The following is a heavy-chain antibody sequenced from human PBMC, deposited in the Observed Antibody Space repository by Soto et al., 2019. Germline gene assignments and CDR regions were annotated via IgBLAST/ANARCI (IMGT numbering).Heavy chain of an antibody. CDR2: ILFDGSDN. CDR3: VKGMGYCSGGSCYWGAYFYYYMDV. J-gene: IGHJ6*03. CDR1: GFSFNNYG. Sequence: GGSLRLSCAASGFSFNNYGMHWVRQAPGKGLEWGAVILFDGSDNWYADSVRGRFTISRDNSKNTLYLHMNSLTAEDTAVYYCVKGMGYCSGGSCYWGAYFYYYMDVWGKGTTVTVSS. D-gene: IGHD2-15*01. V-gene: IGHV3-30*18.